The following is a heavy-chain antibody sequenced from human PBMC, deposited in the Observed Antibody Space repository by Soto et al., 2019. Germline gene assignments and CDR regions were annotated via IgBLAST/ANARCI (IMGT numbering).Heavy chain of an antibody. CDR1: GDSVSSNSAA. CDR2: TYYRSKWYN. J-gene: IGHJ4*02. V-gene: IGHV6-1*01. D-gene: IGHD3-22*01. CDR3: AGAPRGAVVRFYFDY. Sequence: PSQTLSLTCAISGDSVSSNSAAWNWIRQSPSRGLEWLGRTYYRSKWYNDYAASVKSRITINPDTSKNQFSLQLNSVTPEDTAVYYCAGAPRGAVVRFYFDYWGQGALVTVSS.